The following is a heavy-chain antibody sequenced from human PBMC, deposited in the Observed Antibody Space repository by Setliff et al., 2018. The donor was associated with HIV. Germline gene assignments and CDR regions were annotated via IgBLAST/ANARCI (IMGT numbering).Heavy chain of an antibody. V-gene: IGHV1-8*01. D-gene: IGHD3-3*01. Sequence: AASVMVSCKASGYTFTSYDINWVRQAPGRGLEWMGWMNPNSGSTDYAQRFQGRVTISRDTSISTTYMELSSLTSEDTAVYYCTRGGFFGVADRRALANWGQGTLVTVS. J-gene: IGHJ4*02. CDR3: TRGGFFGVADRRALAN. CDR1: GYTFTSYD. CDR2: MNPNSGST.